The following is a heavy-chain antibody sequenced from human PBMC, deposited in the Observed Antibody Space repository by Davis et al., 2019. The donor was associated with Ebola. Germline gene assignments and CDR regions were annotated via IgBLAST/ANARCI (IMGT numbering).Heavy chain of an antibody. CDR3: ARDQEAAPRDIVVVVAATPAYYGMDV. CDR1: AFTFSNAW. CDR2: ISSSSSTI. V-gene: IGHV3-48*02. D-gene: IGHD2-15*01. J-gene: IGHJ6*02. Sequence: PAGSLTLSCAASAFTFSNAWMPWVRHAPGQGLEWVSSISSSSSTIYYADSVKGRFTISRDNAKNSLYLQMNSQRDEDTAVYYCARDQEAAPRDIVVVVAATPAYYGMDVWGQGTTVTVSS.